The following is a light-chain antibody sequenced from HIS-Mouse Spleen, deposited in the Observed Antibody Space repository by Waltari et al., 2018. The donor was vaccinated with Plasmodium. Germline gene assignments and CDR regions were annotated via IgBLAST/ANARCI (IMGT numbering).Light chain of an antibody. CDR2: EDS. V-gene: IGLV3-10*01. CDR1: ALPQKY. CDR3: YSTDSSGNHRV. Sequence: SYELTQPPSVSASPGQTARITCSGDALPQKYAYWYQQKSGQAPVLVIYEDSKRPSGIPERFSGSSSGTMATLTISGAQVEDEADYYCYSTDSSGNHRVFGGGTKLTVL. J-gene: IGLJ3*02.